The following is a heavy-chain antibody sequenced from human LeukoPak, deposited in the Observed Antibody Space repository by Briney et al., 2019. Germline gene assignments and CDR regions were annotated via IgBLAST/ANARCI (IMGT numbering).Heavy chain of an antibody. J-gene: IGHJ4*02. CDR1: GFTFSSYA. CDR3: TRLWGKDGYNFGY. Sequence: GGSLRLSCAASGFTFSSYAMSWVRQAPGKGLEWVSAISGSGGSTYYADSVKGRFTISRDNSKNTLYLQMNSLRAEDTAVYYCTRLWGKDGYNFGYWGQGTLVTVSS. CDR2: ISGSGGST. D-gene: IGHD5-24*01. V-gene: IGHV3-23*01.